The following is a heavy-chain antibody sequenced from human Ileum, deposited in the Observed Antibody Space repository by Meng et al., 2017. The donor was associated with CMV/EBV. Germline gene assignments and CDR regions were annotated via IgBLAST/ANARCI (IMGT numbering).Heavy chain of an antibody. CDR1: GCSLSTSGVG. CDR2: IYWDDDK. CDR3: AHTYCGGGSCYGFNY. D-gene: IGHD2-15*01. Sequence: SGCSLSTSGVGVGWIRQPPGKALEWLALIYWDDDKRYSPSLHSRLTITKDTSKNQVVLTMTTMDPVDTATYYCAHTYCGGGSCYGFNYWGQGTLVTVSS. V-gene: IGHV2-5*02. J-gene: IGHJ4*02.